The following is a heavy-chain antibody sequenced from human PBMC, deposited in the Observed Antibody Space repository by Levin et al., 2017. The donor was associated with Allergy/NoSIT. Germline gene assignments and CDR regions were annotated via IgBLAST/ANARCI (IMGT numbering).Heavy chain of an antibody. Sequence: GGSLRLSCAVSGFTFSTYWMHWVRQAPGKGLVWVSRINSGGSATDYADSVKGRFTISRDDARNTLYLQMNSLSAEDTAVYYCAKGGCSATSCLDYWGQGTLVTVSS. D-gene: IGHD2-2*01. CDR2: INSGGSAT. J-gene: IGHJ4*02. V-gene: IGHV3-74*01. CDR3: AKGGCSATSCLDY. CDR1: GFTFSTYW.